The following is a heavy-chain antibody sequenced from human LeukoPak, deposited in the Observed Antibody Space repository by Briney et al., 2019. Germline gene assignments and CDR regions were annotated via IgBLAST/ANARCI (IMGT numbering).Heavy chain of an antibody. CDR2: ISWNSGSI. J-gene: IGHJ4*02. CDR1: GFTFDDYA. CDR3: ARVHYSSGWYIDY. D-gene: IGHD6-19*01. V-gene: IGHV3-9*01. Sequence: PGGSLRLSCAASGFTFDDYAMHWVRQAPGKGLEWVSGISWNSGSIGYADSVKGRFTISRDNAKNSLYLQMNSLRAEDTAAYYCARVHYSSGWYIDYWGQGTLVTVSS.